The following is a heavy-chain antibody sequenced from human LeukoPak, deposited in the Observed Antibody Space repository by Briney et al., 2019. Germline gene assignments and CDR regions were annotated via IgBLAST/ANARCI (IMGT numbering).Heavy chain of an antibody. J-gene: IGHJ3*02. CDR2: TKEDGSEK. CDR1: GFTFSSHW. V-gene: IGHV3-7*04. CDR3: ARSSQGAYDI. Sequence: GGSLRLSCAASGFTFSSHWMSWVRQAPGKGLEWVANTKEDGSEKSYVDSVKGRFTISRDNAKNSLYLQMNALRVEDTAVYYCARSSQGAYDIWGQGTMVTVSS.